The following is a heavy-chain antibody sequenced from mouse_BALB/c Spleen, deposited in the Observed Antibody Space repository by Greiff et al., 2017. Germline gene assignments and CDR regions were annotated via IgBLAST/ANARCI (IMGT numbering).Heavy chain of an antibody. Sequence: EVKLMASGGGLVKPGGSLKLSCAASGFTFRSYAMSWVRQSPEKRLEWVAEISSGGSYTYYPDTVTGRFTISRDNAKNTLYLEMSSLRSEDTAMYYCARDGDYRYAMDYGGKGTS. CDR1: GFTFRSYA. V-gene: IGHV5-9-4*01. J-gene: IGHJ4*01. CDR2: ISSGGSYT. D-gene: IGHD2-14*01. CDR3: ARDGDYRYAMDY.